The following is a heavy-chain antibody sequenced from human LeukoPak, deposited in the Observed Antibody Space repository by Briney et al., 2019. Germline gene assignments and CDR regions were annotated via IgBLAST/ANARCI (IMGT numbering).Heavy chain of an antibody. CDR2: ISSSSSYI. J-gene: IGHJ4*02. D-gene: IGHD6-19*01. V-gene: IGHV3-21*01. Sequence: GGSLRLSCAASGFTFSSYGMNWVRQAPGKGLEWVSSISSSSSYIYYADSVKGRFTISRDNAKNSRYLQMNSLRAEDTAVYYCAXXXSGXXFDXWGQGTLVTVSS. CDR3: AXXXSGXXFDX. CDR1: GFTFSSYG.